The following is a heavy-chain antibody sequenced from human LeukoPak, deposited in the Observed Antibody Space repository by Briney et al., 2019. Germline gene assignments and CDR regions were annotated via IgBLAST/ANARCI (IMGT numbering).Heavy chain of an antibody. V-gene: IGHV4-39*07. CDR2: MYDDERT. CDR3: ASDHKSITMRKGQYFDY. CDR1: GDSINSGTDD. J-gene: IGHJ4*02. Sequence: PSETLSLTCTVAGDSINSGTDDWGWLRQPGGKGLEWIASMYDDERTSNNPSVESQFTITIQTSTNQFSLKLSSVTAADTAVYYCASDHKSITMRKGQYFDYWGQGVLVTVSS. D-gene: IGHD1-14*01.